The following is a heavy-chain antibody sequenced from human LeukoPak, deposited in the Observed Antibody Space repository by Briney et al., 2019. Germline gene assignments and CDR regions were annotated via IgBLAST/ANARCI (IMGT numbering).Heavy chain of an antibody. D-gene: IGHD3-10*01. J-gene: IGHJ3*02. CDR2: IYTSGST. V-gene: IGHV4-61*02. CDR1: GGSISSSNYY. CDR3: ARGVWFGELDDAFDI. Sequence: SQTLSLTCTVSGGSISSSNYYWNWIRQPAGKGLEWIGRIYTSGSTNYNPSLKSRVTISVDTSKNQFSLKLSSVTAADTAVYYCARGVWFGELDDAFDIWDQGTMVTVSS.